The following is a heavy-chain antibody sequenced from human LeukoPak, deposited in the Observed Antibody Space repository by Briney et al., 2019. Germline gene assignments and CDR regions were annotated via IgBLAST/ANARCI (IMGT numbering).Heavy chain of an antibody. CDR1: GFTFSTYW. CDR2: LSGDGSST. V-gene: IGHV3-74*03. J-gene: IGHJ4*02. CDR3: ARSWLAVAGPEY. Sequence: GGSLRLSCVASGFTFSTYWMHWVRQAPGKGLLWVSRLSGDGSSTKYADSLKGRFTISRDNAKNSLHLQMSSLRAEDTAVYYCARSWLAVAGPEYWGQGTLVTVSS. D-gene: IGHD6-19*01.